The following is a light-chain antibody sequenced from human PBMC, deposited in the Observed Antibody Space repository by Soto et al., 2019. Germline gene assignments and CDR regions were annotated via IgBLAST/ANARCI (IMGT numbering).Light chain of an antibody. Sequence: EIEMTQSPATLSVSPGERATLSCRASQSVSSNLAWYQQKPGQAPRLLIYGASTRATGIPARFSGSGSGTEFTLTINSLQSEDFAVYYCQQYNKWPLTFGPGTKVDIK. CDR1: QSVSSN. J-gene: IGKJ3*01. CDR3: QQYNKWPLT. CDR2: GAS. V-gene: IGKV3-15*01.